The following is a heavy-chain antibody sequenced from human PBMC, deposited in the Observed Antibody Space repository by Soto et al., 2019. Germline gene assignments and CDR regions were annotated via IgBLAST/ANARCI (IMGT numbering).Heavy chain of an antibody. D-gene: IGHD3-16*01. J-gene: IGHJ4*02. CDR3: ARDPASGEISLGDY. V-gene: IGHV3-30-3*01. CDR1: GFTFSSYA. CDR2: ISYDGSNK. Sequence: QVQLVESGGGVVQPGRSLRLSCAASGFTFSSYAMHWVRQAPGKGLEWVAVISYDGSNKYYADSVKGRFTISRDNSKNTLYLQMNSLRAEDTAVYYCARDPASGEISLGDYWGQGILVTVSS.